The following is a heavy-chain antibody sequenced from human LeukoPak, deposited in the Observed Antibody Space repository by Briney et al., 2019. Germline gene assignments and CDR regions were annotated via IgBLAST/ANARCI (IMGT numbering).Heavy chain of an antibody. CDR1: GGTFGSYA. J-gene: IGHJ3*02. CDR3: ARERTMIVAAFDI. Sequence: ASVKVSCKASGGTFGSYAITWVRQAPGQGLEWKGRIIPIFGTANYAQKFQGRVTITTDESTSTAYMELSSLRSEDTAVYYCARERTMIVAAFDIGGQGTMVTVSS. D-gene: IGHD3-22*01. CDR2: IIPIFGTA. V-gene: IGHV1-69*05.